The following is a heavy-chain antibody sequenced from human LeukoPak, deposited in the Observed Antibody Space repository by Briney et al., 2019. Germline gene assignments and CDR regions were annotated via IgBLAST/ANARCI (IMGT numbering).Heavy chain of an antibody. CDR2: INHDGSSI. CDR1: GFTVSGSW. Sequence: GGSLRLSCAASGFTVSGSWIHWVRQDRGKGLLWVSLINHDGSSIIYADSVKGRFTISRDNARNTLYLQMNSLRVDDTAMYYCARAGPNWRIDFWGQGTLVTVSS. CDR3: ARAGPNWRIDF. D-gene: IGHD2-8*01. V-gene: IGHV3-74*01. J-gene: IGHJ4*02.